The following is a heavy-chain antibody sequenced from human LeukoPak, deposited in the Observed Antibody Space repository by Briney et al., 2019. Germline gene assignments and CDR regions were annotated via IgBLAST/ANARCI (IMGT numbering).Heavy chain of an antibody. CDR2: ISSSSSYI. J-gene: IGHJ4*02. CDR1: GFTFSSYS. V-gene: IGHV3-21*01. D-gene: IGHD6-13*01. Sequence: GGSLRLSCAASGFTFSSYSMNWVRQAPGKGLEWVSSISSSSSYIYYADSVKGRFTISRDNAKNSLYLQVNSLRAEDTAVYYCARVVGSSSSWTKGYYFDYWGQGTLVTVSS. CDR3: ARVVGSSSSWTKGYYFDY.